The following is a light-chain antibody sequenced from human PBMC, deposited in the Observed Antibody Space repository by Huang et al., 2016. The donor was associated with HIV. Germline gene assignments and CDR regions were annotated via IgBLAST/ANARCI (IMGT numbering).Light chain of an antibody. CDR2: DTS. CDR1: QNVRSN. CDR3: QQYDNWPPGLT. J-gene: IGKJ4*01. Sequence: EIVMTQSPATLSVSPGGGATLSCRASQNVRSNLAWYQQTPGQAPRLLIYDTSTRASGVPARFSDSGSGTEFTLTISGLQSEDFAVYYCQQYDNWPPGLTFGGGTKVEI. V-gene: IGKV3D-15*01.